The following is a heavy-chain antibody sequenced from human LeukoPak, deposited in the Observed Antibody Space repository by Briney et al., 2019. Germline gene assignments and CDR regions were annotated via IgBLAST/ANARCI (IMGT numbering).Heavy chain of an antibody. J-gene: IGHJ4*02. D-gene: IGHD3-22*01. Sequence: SETLSLTCGVSGCSISSGYYWGWIRQPPGKGLEWIGSFYHSGSTYYNPSLKSRVTISVDTSKNQFSLKLSSVTAADTAVYYCARHAASGYYDTSGYYPLLFDYWGQGTLVTVSS. CDR1: GCSISSGYY. CDR2: FYHSGST. V-gene: IGHV4-38-2*01. CDR3: ARHAASGYYDTSGYYPLLFDY.